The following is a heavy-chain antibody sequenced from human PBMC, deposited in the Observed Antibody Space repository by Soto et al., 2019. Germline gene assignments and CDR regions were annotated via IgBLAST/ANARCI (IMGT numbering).Heavy chain of an antibody. Sequence: GGSLRLSCAASGFTFSSYSMNWVRQAPGKGLEWVSSISSSSSYIYYADSVKGRFTISRDNAKNSLYLQMNSLRAEDTAVYYCARGTYYDILTGYSPFDYWGQGTLVTVSP. CDR1: GFTFSSYS. D-gene: IGHD3-9*01. CDR2: ISSSSSYI. V-gene: IGHV3-21*01. CDR3: ARGTYYDILTGYSPFDY. J-gene: IGHJ4*02.